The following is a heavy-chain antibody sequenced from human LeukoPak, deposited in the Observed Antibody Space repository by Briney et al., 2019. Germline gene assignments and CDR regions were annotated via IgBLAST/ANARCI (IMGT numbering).Heavy chain of an antibody. Sequence: GGSLRLSCAASGFTFGDYAMSWVRQAPGKGLEWVGFIRSKAYGGTTEYAASVKGRFTISRDDSKSIAYLQMNSLKTEDTAVYYCTRVVSRYSGSYYSSWFDPWGQGTLVTVSS. J-gene: IGHJ5*02. CDR1: GFTFGDYA. D-gene: IGHD1-26*01. V-gene: IGHV3-49*04. CDR2: IRSKAYGGTT. CDR3: TRVVSRYSGSYYSSWFDP.